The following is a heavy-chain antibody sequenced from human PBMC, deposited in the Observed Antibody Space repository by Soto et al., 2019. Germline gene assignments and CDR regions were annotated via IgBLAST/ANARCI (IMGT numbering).Heavy chain of an antibody. V-gene: IGHV4-39*01. CDR2: IYYSGST. D-gene: IGHD6-19*01. CDR1: GGSISSSSYY. Sequence: SETLSLTCTVSGGSISSSSYYWVWIRQPPGKGLEWIGSIYYSGSTYYNPSLKSRVTISVDTSKNQFSLKLTSVTAADTAVYYCATIIAVAGSNWFDHWGQGTLVTVSS. CDR3: ATIIAVAGSNWFDH. J-gene: IGHJ5*02.